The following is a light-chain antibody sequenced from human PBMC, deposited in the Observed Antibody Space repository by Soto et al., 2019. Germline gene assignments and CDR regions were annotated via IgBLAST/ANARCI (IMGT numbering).Light chain of an antibody. CDR3: CSYAGIRYV. CDR1: SSDVGGYNY. Sequence: QSVLTQPRSVSGSPGQSVTISCTGTSSDVGGYNYVSWYQQHPGKAPKLMIYDVSKRPSGVPDRFSGSKSGNTASLTSSGLQAEDDADYYCCSYAGIRYVFGTGTKLTVL. CDR2: DVS. J-gene: IGLJ1*01. V-gene: IGLV2-11*01.